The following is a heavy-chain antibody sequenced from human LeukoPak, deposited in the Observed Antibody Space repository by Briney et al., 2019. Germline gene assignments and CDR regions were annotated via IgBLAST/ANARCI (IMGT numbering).Heavy chain of an antibody. CDR2: IYYSGST. D-gene: IGHD3-10*01. J-gene: IGHJ6*02. CDR3: ASRSAEPGIWFGELLTDYYYYGMDV. Sequence: SETLSLTCTVSGGSIRSYYWSWIRQPPGKGLEWIGYIYYSGSTNYNPSLKSRVTISVDTSKNQFSLKLSSVTAADTAVYYCASRSAEPGIWFGELLTDYYYYGMDVWGQGTTVTVSS. V-gene: IGHV4-59*01. CDR1: GGSIRSYY.